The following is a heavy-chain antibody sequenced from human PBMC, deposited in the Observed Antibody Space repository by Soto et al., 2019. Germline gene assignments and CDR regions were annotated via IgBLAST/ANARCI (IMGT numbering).Heavy chain of an antibody. Sequence: PSETLSLTCTVSGGSISSSIYYWVWIRQPPGKGLEWIGSIYYSGITYYNPSLKSRVTISADTSKKQFSLKVSSVTAADTAVYYCGRQPKQIFGLPNGMDVWGQGTTVTVSS. CDR1: GGSISSSIYY. D-gene: IGHD3-3*01. J-gene: IGHJ6*02. V-gene: IGHV4-39*01. CDR2: IYYSGIT. CDR3: GRQPKQIFGLPNGMDV.